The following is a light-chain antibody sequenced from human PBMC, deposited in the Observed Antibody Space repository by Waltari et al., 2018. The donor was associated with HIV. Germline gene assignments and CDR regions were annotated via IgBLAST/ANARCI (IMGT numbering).Light chain of an antibody. CDR2: GAS. CDR1: QRDRRNF. V-gene: IGKV3-20*01. Sequence: EIVFTQSPGPLSLSPGEGATLSCRASQRDRRNFLARYQQKPGQAPRLLIYGASNRAPGIPDRFSGSGSGTDCTLTISRLEPEDCAVYYCQHYTTLPMYAFGQGTKLEIK. J-gene: IGKJ2*01. CDR3: QHYTTLPMYA.